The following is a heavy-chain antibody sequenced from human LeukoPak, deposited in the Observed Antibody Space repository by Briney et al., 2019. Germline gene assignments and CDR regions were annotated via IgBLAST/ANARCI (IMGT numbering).Heavy chain of an antibody. V-gene: IGHV3-21*01. CDR3: ARGSRSSDRSGYYYYYDY. CDR1: GLIFCDYS. D-gene: IGHD3-22*01. Sequence: GGSLRLSSEGSGLIFCDYSYNWIRQAPGKGLEWVSSINPLASSIYYADSVKGRFIISRDNAKNSLYLQMDSLRAEHTAFYYCARGSRSSDRSGYYYYYDYWGQGTLVTVSS. J-gene: IGHJ4*02. CDR2: INPLASSI.